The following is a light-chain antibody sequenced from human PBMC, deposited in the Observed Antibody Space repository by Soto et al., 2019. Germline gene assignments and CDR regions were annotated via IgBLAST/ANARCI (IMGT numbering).Light chain of an antibody. V-gene: IGLV2-14*01. CDR1: SSDVGGYNH. CDR2: DVS. CDR3: SSYTTSDTHVL. Sequence: QSVLTQPASVSGSPGQSITISCTGTSSDVGGYNHVSWYQQHPGKAPKLMICDVSNRPSGVSNRFSGSKSGNTASLTISGLQAEDEADYYCSSYTTSDTHVLFGGGTKLTVL. J-gene: IGLJ2*01.